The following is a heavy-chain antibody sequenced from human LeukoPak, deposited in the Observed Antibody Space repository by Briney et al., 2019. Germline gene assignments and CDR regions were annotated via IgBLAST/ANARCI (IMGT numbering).Heavy chain of an antibody. CDR2: IYSGGST. Sequence: GGSLRLSCAASGFTVSSNYMSWVRQAPGKGLEGVAVIYSGGSTYYADSVKGRFTISRDNSKNTLYLQMNSLRAEDTAVYYCATAGYSYGYGFFDYWGQGTLVTVSS. CDR1: GFTVSSNY. CDR3: ATAGYSYGYGFFDY. J-gene: IGHJ4*02. V-gene: IGHV3-53*01. D-gene: IGHD5-18*01.